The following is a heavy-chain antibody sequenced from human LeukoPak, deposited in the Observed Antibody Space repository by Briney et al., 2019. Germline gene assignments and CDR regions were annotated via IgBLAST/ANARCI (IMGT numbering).Heavy chain of an antibody. CDR2: INPSGGST. Sequence: ASVKVSCKASGYTFTSYYMHWVRQPPGKGLEWMGLINPSGGSTSYAQKFQGRVTMTRDMSTSTVYMELSSLRTEDTAVYSCARGSVGDISLRNGLGYWGQGTLVTVSS. CDR3: ARGSVGDISLRNGLGY. V-gene: IGHV1-46*01. CDR1: GYTFTSYY. J-gene: IGHJ4*02. D-gene: IGHD3/OR15-3a*01.